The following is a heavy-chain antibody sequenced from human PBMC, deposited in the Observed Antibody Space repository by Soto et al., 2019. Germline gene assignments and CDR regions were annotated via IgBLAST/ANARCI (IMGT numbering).Heavy chain of an antibody. CDR2: IYFRGNT. J-gene: IGHJ4*02. Sequence: QLQLQESGPGLVKPSETLSLTCSVSGYSINSDKYYWGWIRQPPGKGLEWIGSIYFRGNTYYNPSLQTRVTISLDQSKSQFSLKLNSVTAAASAVYFCARLEGLATISYYFDFCGQGALVTVSS. D-gene: IGHD3-9*01. CDR1: GYSINSDKYY. V-gene: IGHV4-39*01. CDR3: ARLEGLATISYYFDF.